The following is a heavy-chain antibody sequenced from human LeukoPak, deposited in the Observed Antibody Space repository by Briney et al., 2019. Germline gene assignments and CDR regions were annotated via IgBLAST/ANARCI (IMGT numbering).Heavy chain of an antibody. CDR3: ARLSGIAADGLPLIDY. V-gene: IGHV4-39*01. CDR2: IYYSGST. J-gene: IGHJ4*02. D-gene: IGHD6-13*01. Sequence: SETLSLTCTVSGGSISSYYWGWIRQPPGKGLEWIGSIYYSGSTYYNPSLKSRVTISVDTSKSQFSLKLSSVTAADTAVYYCARLSGIAADGLPLIDYWGQRTLVTVSS. CDR1: GGSISSYY.